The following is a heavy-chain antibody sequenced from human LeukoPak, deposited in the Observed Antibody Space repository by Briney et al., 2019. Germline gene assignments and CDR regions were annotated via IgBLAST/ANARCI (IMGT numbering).Heavy chain of an antibody. CDR1: GFTQNA. V-gene: IGHV3-23*01. J-gene: IGHJ4*02. CDR2: ISRSGGNS. CDR3: ARDYGGYFDY. D-gene: IGHD4-23*01. Sequence: GGSLRLSCEASGFTQNAMGWVRQAPGKGLEWVASISRSGGNSHYADSVKGRFTISRDNAKNSLYLQMNSLRAEDTAVYYCARDYGGYFDYWGQGTLVTVSS.